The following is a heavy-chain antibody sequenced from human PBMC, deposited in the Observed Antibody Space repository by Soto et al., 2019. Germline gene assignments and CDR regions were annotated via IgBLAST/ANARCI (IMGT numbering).Heavy chain of an antibody. CDR1: GYTFTSYA. V-gene: IGHV1-3*01. J-gene: IGHJ5*02. Sequence: ASVKVSCKASGYTFTSYAMHWVRQAPGQRLEWMGWINAGNGNTKYSQKFQGRVTITRDTSASTAYMELSSLRSEDTAVYYCAEQKACSSTSCHFGFDPWGQGTLVTVSS. CDR2: INAGNGNT. CDR3: AEQKACSSTSCHFGFDP. D-gene: IGHD2-2*01.